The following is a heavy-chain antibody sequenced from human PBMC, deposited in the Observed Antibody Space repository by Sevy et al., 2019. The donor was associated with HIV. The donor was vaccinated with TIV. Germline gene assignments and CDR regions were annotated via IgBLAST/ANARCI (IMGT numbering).Heavy chain of an antibody. J-gene: IGHJ4*02. CDR2: INPKSGGT. Sequence: ASVKVSCKASGYTFTGYYLHWVRQAPGQVLEWMGWINPKSGGTNYAPKFQGRVTMTRDTSISTASMELSRLRSDDTAVYYCTRSAAEAKNFYCGGDCYSDYWGQGTLVTVSS. CDR1: GYTFTGYY. CDR3: TRSAAEAKNFYCGGDCYSDY. D-gene: IGHD2-21*02. V-gene: IGHV1-2*02.